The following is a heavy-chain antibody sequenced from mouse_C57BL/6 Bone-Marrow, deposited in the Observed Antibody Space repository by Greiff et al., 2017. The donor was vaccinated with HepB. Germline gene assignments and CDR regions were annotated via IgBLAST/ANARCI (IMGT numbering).Heavy chain of an antibody. J-gene: IGHJ4*01. CDR3: ARFPHYYGSSPYYAMDY. V-gene: IGHV1-64*01. CDR2: IHPNSGST. D-gene: IGHD1-1*01. CDR1: GYTFTSYW. Sequence: VQLQQPGAELVKPGASVKLSCKASGYTFTSYWMHWVKQRPGQGLEWIGMIHPNSGSTNYNEKFKSKATLTVDKSSSTAYMQLSSLTSEDSAVYYCARFPHYYGSSPYYAMDYWGQGTSVTVSS.